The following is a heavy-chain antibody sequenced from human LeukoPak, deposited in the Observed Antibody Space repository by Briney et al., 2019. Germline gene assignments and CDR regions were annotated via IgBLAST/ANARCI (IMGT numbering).Heavy chain of an antibody. J-gene: IGHJ6*02. CDR1: GDTFSDYA. CDR2: IIPILSLA. D-gene: IGHD4-17*01. CDR3: ARPTGTQDYYGMDV. Sequence: GASVKASCKTSGDTFSDYAISWVRQAPGQGLEWMGRIIPILSLANYAQKFQRRVTITADKSTNTAFLELSRLTSDDTAVYCCARPTGTQDYYGMDVWGQGTTVSVSS. V-gene: IGHV1-69*04.